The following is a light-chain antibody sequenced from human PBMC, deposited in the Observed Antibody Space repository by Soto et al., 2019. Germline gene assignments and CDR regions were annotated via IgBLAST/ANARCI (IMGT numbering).Light chain of an antibody. CDR1: SSDVGNYNL. J-gene: IGLJ3*02. CDR2: EGT. V-gene: IGLV2-23*01. CDR3: CSYAGSSTWV. Sequence: QSALTQPASVSGSPGQSITISCTGTSSDVGNYNLVSWYQQHPGKAPKLMIYEGTKRPSGVSDRFSGSKSGNTASLTISGLQAEDAADYYCCSYAGSSTWVFGGGTKLTVL.